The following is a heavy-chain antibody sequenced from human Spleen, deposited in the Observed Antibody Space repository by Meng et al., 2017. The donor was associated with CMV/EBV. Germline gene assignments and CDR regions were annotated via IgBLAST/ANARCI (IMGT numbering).Heavy chain of an antibody. CDR3: ARQQLLNWFDP. CDR1: GGSISGYY. Sequence: SETLSLTCTVPGGSISGYYWSWIRQPPGKGLEWIGYISDIGRTNYNPSLKSRVTISADTSKNHFSLQLSSVTAADTAVYYCARQQLLNWFDPWGPGTLVTVSS. V-gene: IGHV4-59*01. D-gene: IGHD6-13*01. CDR2: ISDIGRT. J-gene: IGHJ5*02.